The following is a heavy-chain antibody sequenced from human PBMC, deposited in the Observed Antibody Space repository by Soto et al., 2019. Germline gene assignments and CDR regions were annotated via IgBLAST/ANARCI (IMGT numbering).Heavy chain of an antibody. Sequence: GGSLTLSCAAPGFTFSSYAMHWVRQAPGKGLEWVAVISYDGSNKYYADSVKGRFTISRDNSKNTLYLQMNSLRAEDTAVYYCARDTYYYDSSGYYSNFDYWGQGTLVTVSS. CDR2: ISYDGSNK. CDR1: GFTFSSYA. J-gene: IGHJ4*02. CDR3: ARDTYYYDSSGYYSNFDY. V-gene: IGHV3-30-3*01. D-gene: IGHD3-22*01.